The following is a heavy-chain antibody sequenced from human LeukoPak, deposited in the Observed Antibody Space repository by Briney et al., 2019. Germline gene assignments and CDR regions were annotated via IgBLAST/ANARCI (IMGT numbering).Heavy chain of an antibody. CDR2: ISRNGGST. CDR1: GFTFSSYA. V-gene: IGHV3-23*01. D-gene: IGHD5-12*01. Sequence: GGSLRPSCAASGFTFSSYAMSWVRQAPGKGLEWVSGISRNGGSTYYADTVKGRFTISRDNSKNTLYQQMNSLRAEDTAIYYCAKVYSDIVATIQDFDLWGQGTLVTVSS. CDR3: AKVYSDIVATIQDFDL. J-gene: IGHJ4*02.